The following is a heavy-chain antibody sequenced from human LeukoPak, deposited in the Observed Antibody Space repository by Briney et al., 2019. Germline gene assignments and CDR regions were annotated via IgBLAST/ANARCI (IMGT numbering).Heavy chain of an antibody. Sequence: SETLSLTCTVSGGSISSYYWSWIRQPPGKGLEWIGYIYYSGSTNYNPSLKSRVTISVDTSKNQFSLKLSSVTAADTTVYYCARAIAVAGYHPYYMDVWGKGTTVTVSS. CDR1: GGSISSYY. CDR2: IYYSGST. V-gene: IGHV4-59*01. CDR3: ARAIAVAGYHPYYMDV. J-gene: IGHJ6*03. D-gene: IGHD6-19*01.